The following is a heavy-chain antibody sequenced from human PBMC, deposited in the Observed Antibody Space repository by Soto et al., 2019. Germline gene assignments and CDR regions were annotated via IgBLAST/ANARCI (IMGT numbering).Heavy chain of an antibody. V-gene: IGHV4-59*01. CDR3: ARGRTVRNYADDSSDYFYLFDY. CDR2: VYYTGST. CDR1: GDSISTFY. J-gene: IGHJ4*02. D-gene: IGHD3-22*01. Sequence: SETLSLTCTVSGDSISTFYWGWMRQSPGKELEWIGYVYYTGSTNYNPSLKSRVTISVDRSKNQFSLKLTSANAADTAVYYCARGRTVRNYADDSSDYFYLFDYWGQGTRVTVSS.